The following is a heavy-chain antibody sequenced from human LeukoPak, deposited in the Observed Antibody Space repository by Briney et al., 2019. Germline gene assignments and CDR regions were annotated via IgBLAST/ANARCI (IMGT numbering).Heavy chain of an antibody. D-gene: IGHD6-13*01. CDR1: GYSFPSYW. CDR2: IHPGDSDT. V-gene: IGHV5-51*01. J-gene: IGHJ6*03. CDR3: TRQTAATGYYYYYMDV. Sequence: GNFLQICAECSGYSFPSYWIACVRQMGGKGVGWMEIIHPGDSDTRYSPYCRGHVTVEADKYIISVYLQWSSLTATDTAFYYCTRQTAATGYYYYYMDVWGKGTTVTVS.